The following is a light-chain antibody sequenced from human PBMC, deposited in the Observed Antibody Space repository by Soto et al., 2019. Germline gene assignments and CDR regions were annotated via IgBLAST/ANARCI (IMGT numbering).Light chain of an antibody. CDR1: QSIRSW. J-gene: IGKJ1*01. V-gene: IGKV1-5*01. Sequence: DIQMTKTTSTLSASVGDRVTITCRASQSIRSWLAWYQQKPGKAPKLLIYDVSSLQSGVPSRFSGSGSATEFTLTISGLQHDDFATYYCQHYNSLWTFGQGTRVDIK. CDR3: QHYNSLWT. CDR2: DVS.